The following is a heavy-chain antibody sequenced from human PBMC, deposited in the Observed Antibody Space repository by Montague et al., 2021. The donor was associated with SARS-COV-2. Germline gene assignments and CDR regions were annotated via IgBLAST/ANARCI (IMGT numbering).Heavy chain of an antibody. Sequence: SETLSLTCTVSGGSISSSSYYWGWIRQPPGKGLEWIGSIYSSGSTYYNPSLKSRVTISVDTSKNQFSLKLSSVTAADTAVYYCAGLGSPRITIFGVVTHNWFDPWGQGTLVTVSS. CDR3: AGLGSPRITIFGVVTHNWFDP. D-gene: IGHD3-3*01. J-gene: IGHJ5*02. V-gene: IGHV4-39*01. CDR2: IYSSGST. CDR1: GGSISSSSYY.